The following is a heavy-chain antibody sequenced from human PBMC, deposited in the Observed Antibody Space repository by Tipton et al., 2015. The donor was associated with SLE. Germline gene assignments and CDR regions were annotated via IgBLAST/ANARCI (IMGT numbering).Heavy chain of an antibody. Sequence: TLSLTCTVSGGSISSSSYYWGWIRQPPGKGLEWIGRIYTSGSTNYNPSLKSRVTMSVDTSKNQFSLKLSSVTAADTAVYYCARAIVQQLYDWFDPWGQGTLVTVSS. CDR1: GGSISSSSYY. D-gene: IGHD1-1*01. CDR2: IYTSGST. V-gene: IGHV4-61*02. J-gene: IGHJ5*02. CDR3: ARAIVQQLYDWFDP.